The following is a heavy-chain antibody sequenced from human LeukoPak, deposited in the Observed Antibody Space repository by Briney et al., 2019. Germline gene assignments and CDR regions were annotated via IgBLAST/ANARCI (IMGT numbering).Heavy chain of an antibody. D-gene: IGHD6-19*01. J-gene: IGHJ4*02. V-gene: IGHV4-4*02. Sequence: PSGTLSLTCAVSGGSISSSAWWSWVRQPPGKGLEWIGEVYHSGSTNYNSFLKSRVTISVDTSKNQFSLKLSSVTAADTAVYYCARIAVSSGWGYFDYWGQGTLVTASS. CDR1: GGSISSSAW. CDR2: VYHSGST. CDR3: ARIAVSSGWGYFDY.